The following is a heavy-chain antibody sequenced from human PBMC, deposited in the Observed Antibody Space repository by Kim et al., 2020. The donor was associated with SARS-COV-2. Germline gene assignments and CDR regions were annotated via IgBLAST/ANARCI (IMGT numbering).Heavy chain of an antibody. Sequence: GGSLRLSCAASEFTFSSYGMHWVRQAPGKGLEWVAVISYDGSNRYYADSVKGRFTISRDNSKNTLYMQMNSLRAEDTAVYYCAKDGDSGSYWGGYYYYGMDVWGQGTTVTVSS. CDR3: AKDGDSGSYWGGYYYYGMDV. CDR1: EFTFSSYG. V-gene: IGHV3-30*18. D-gene: IGHD1-26*01. CDR2: ISYDGSNR. J-gene: IGHJ6*02.